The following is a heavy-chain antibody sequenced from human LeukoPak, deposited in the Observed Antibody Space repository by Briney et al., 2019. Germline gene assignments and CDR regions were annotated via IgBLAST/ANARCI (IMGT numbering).Heavy chain of an antibody. Sequence: PGGSLRLSCAASGFTFSSYAMHWVRQAPGKGLEWVAVISYDGSNKYYADSVKGRFTISRDNSKNTLYLQMNSLRAEDTAVYYCARVAQGRYGRFDYWGQGTLVTVSS. CDR2: ISYDGSNK. D-gene: IGHD5-18*01. J-gene: IGHJ4*02. CDR1: GFTFSSYA. V-gene: IGHV3-30-3*01. CDR3: ARVAQGRYGRFDY.